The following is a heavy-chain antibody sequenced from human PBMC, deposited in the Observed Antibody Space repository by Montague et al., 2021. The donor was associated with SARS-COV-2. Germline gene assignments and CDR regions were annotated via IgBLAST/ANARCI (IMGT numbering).Heavy chain of an antibody. V-gene: IGHV4-59*05. CDR2: IFHNGGS. J-gene: IGHJ4*02. Sequence: SETLSLTCSVSGDSISSYYYNWIRQTPGKGLEWVGSIFHNGGSXXXPSXXXRVTISIDTSRNHFSLSLTSVTAPDTAVYYCARHVSNLRAAVDYFDYWGQGTPVTVSS. CDR3: ARHVSNLRAAVDYFDY. D-gene: IGHD5/OR15-5a*01. CDR1: GDSISSYY.